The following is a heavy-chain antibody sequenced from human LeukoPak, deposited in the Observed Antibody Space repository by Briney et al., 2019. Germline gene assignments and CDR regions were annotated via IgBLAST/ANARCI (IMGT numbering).Heavy chain of an antibody. CDR2: VYYGQTT. V-gene: IGHV4-39*01. J-gene: IGHJ5*01. CDR3: VRHDGRGGATMGAFDS. CDR1: TGSFISSSHH. D-gene: IGHD5-12*01. Sequence: SETLSLTCTVSTGSFISSSHHWGRLRQSPGRGLEWFATVYYGQTTYYNPYLDVRSTISLHTAANHFSLQLNSVTAADTAVDYCVRHDGRGGATMGAFDSWGQGSLVTVSS.